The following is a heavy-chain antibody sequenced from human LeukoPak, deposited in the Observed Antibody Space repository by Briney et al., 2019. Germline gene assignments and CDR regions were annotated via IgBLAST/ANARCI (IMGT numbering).Heavy chain of an antibody. CDR1: GFTFSRYD. CDR3: ARGSPAYPYYFDY. J-gene: IGHJ4*02. CDR2: IGTAGGT. Sequence: PGGSLRLSCAASGFTFSRYDMHWVRQATGKGLEWVSAIGTAGGTYYPGSVKGRFTISRENAKNSLYLQMNSLRAGDTAVYYCARGSPAYPYYFDYWGQGTLVTVSS. V-gene: IGHV3-13*01.